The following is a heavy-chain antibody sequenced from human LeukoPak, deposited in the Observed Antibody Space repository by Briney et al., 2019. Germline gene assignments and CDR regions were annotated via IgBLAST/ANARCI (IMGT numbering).Heavy chain of an antibody. CDR2: ISSSSSYI. J-gene: IGHJ4*02. D-gene: IGHD3-3*01. Sequence: GGSLRLSCAASGFTFSTYSMNWVRQAPGKGLERVSSISSSSSYIFFADSLKGRFTISRDNSKNTLYLQMGSLRAEDMAVYYCARAQTPYYDFWSGSDYWGQGTLVTVSS. CDR1: GFTFSTYS. CDR3: ARAQTPYYDFWSGSDY. V-gene: IGHV3-21*01.